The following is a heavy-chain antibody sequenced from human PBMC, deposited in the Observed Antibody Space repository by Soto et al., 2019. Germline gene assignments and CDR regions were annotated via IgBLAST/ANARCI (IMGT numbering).Heavy chain of an antibody. J-gene: IGHJ6*02. Sequence: SETLSLTLTVSGGSISSGYYWSWIRQHPVKGLEWIGYIYYSGNTYYNPSLKSRVSISLDTSKSQFSLKLDSVTAADTAVYYCARDEERQTAGTGYYYYGMDVWGQGTTVTVSS. D-gene: IGHD6-13*01. CDR2: IYYSGNT. CDR3: ARDEERQTAGTGYYYYGMDV. CDR1: GGSISSGYY. V-gene: IGHV4-31*03.